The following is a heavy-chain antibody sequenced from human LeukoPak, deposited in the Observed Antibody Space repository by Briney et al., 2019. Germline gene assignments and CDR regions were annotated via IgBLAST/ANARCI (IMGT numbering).Heavy chain of an antibody. Sequence: AGGSLRLSCAASGFTFSSNAMSWVRQAPGKGLEWVSAISGSSGATYYAASVKGRFTISRDNSRNTLYLQMNSLRAADTAVYYCAKELKIVEVATVGFDIWGQGTMVTVSS. CDR1: GFTFSSNA. V-gene: IGHV3-23*01. J-gene: IGHJ3*02. D-gene: IGHD2/OR15-2a*01. CDR2: ISGSSGAT. CDR3: AKELKIVEVATVGFDI.